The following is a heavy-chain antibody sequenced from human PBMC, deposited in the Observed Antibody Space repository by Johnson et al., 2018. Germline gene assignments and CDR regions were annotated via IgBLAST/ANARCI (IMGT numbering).Heavy chain of an antibody. Sequence: QVQLVQSGGGLVKPGGSXRLSCAASGFTFSDYYMSWIRQAPGRGLQWVSYISGSDNIIYYADSVKGRFTISRDNAKNSLYLQMNSLRAEDTAVYYCARDRWDPVIVVDHNAFDIWGQGTMVTVSS. CDR3: ARDRWDPVIVVDHNAFDI. V-gene: IGHV3-11*01. J-gene: IGHJ3*02. D-gene: IGHD3-22*01. CDR1: GFTFSDYY. CDR2: ISGSDNII.